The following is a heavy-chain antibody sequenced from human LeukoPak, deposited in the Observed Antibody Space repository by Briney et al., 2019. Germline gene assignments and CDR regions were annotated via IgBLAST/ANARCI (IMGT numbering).Heavy chain of an antibody. Sequence: PSETLSLTCTVSGGSISGYYWSWIRQPPGKGLEWIGYIYYSGSTNYNPSLKSRVTISVDTSKNQFSLKLSSVTAADTAVYYCAREVHYYYYYYMDVWGKGTTVTVSS. CDR2: IYYSGST. V-gene: IGHV4-59*01. J-gene: IGHJ6*03. CDR1: GGSISGYY. CDR3: AREVHYYYYYYMDV.